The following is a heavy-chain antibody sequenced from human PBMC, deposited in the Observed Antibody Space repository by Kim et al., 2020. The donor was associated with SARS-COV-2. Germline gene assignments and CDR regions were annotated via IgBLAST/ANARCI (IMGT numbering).Heavy chain of an antibody. V-gene: IGHV4-34*01. CDR2: INHSGST. Sequence: SETLSLTCAVYGGSFSGYYWSWIRQPPGKGLEWIGEINHSGSTNYNPSLKSRVTISVDTSKNQFSLKLSSVTAADTAVYYCATQNGAVFWSGYYIMDVWGQGTTVTVSS. D-gene: IGHD3-3*01. CDR3: ATQNGAVFWSGYYIMDV. J-gene: IGHJ6*02. CDR1: GGSFSGYY.